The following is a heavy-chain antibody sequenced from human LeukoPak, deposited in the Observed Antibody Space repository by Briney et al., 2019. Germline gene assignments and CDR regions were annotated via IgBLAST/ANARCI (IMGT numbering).Heavy chain of an antibody. D-gene: IGHD2-15*01. V-gene: IGHV3-11*04. J-gene: IGHJ2*01. CDR1: GFTFSDYY. Sequence: GGSLRLSCAASGFTFSDYYMSWIRQAPGKGLEGVSYISSSGSTIYYADSVKGRFTISRDNAKNSLYLQMNSLRAEDTAVYYCARVGYCSGGSCSPNWYFDLWGRGTLVTVSS. CDR3: ARVGYCSGGSCSPNWYFDL. CDR2: ISSSGSTI.